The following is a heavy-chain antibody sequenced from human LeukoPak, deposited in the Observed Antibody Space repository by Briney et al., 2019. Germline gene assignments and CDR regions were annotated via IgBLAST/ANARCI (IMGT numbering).Heavy chain of an antibody. CDR2: IWYDGSNK. V-gene: IGHV3-33*01. CDR3: ARDPGGSGGNFDY. J-gene: IGHJ4*02. CDR1: GFTFSSYG. Sequence: GGSLRLSCAASGFTFSSYGMHWVRQAPGKGLEWVAVIWYDGSNKYYADSVKGRFTISRDNSKNTLYLQMNSLRAEDTAVYYCARDPGGSGGNFDYWGQGALVTVSS. D-gene: IGHD1-26*01.